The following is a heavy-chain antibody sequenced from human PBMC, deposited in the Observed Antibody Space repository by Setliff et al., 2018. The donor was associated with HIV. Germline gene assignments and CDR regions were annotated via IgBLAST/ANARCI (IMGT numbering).Heavy chain of an antibody. CDR3: AREIAPDGYSDGTGHYSYLWDR. CDR1: GGSISSYY. CDR2: IYTSGST. Sequence: SETLSLTCTVSGGSISSYYWSWIRQPAGKGLEWIGRIYTSGSTNYNPSLKSRVTMSVGTSKNQFSLKLSSLTAADTAVYFCAREIAPDGYSDGTGHYSYLWDRWGPGTMVTVSS. D-gene: IGHD3-22*01. J-gene: IGHJ5*02. V-gene: IGHV4-4*07.